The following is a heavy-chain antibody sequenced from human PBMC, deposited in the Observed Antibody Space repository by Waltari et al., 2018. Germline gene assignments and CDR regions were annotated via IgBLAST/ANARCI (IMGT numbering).Heavy chain of an antibody. Sequence: QVQLVESGGGVVQPGTSLRLSCAASGFTFSNSAMHWVRQAPGKGLDSGAVIWYDGSNKYYADSVKGRFTIARDNSKNILYLQMNRLRSEDTAMYVCAKDPDFPYCGGGSCYWGMDYWGQGSLVTVSA. CDR1: GFTFSNSA. J-gene: IGHJ4*02. CDR2: IWYDGSNK. V-gene: IGHV3-33*03. D-gene: IGHD2-15*01. CDR3: AKDPDFPYCGGGSCYWGMDY.